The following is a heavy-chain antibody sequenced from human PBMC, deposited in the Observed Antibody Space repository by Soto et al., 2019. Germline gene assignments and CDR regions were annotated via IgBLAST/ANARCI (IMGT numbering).Heavy chain of an antibody. CDR3: SRDGYYFHSSGSALDY. J-gene: IGHJ4*01. Sequence: ASVKVSCKASGYTFTSYGISWVRQAPGQGLEWMGWISGYNGNTNYAQNFQGRVTMTTDTSTSTAYMELRSLRSDDAAVYYCSRDGYYFHSSGSALDYWG. CDR2: ISGYNGNT. D-gene: IGHD3-22*01. CDR1: GYTFTSYG. V-gene: IGHV1-18*01.